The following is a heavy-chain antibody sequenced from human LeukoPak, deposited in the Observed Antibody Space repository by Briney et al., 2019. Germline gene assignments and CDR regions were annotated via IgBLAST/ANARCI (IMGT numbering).Heavy chain of an antibody. Sequence: PGGSLRLSCAASGFTFSIHNMDWVRQAPGKGLEWISYINSGGDATHYADSVKGRFTISRDNSKNTLYLQMNSLRAEDTAVYYCARVQSGDYYRFDPWGQGTLVTVSS. V-gene: IGHV3-48*01. J-gene: IGHJ5*02. CDR1: GFTFSIHN. D-gene: IGHD4-17*01. CDR2: INSGGDAT. CDR3: ARVQSGDYYRFDP.